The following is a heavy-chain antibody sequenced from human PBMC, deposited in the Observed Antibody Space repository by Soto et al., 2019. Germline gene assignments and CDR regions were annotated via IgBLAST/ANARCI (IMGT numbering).Heavy chain of an antibody. V-gene: IGHV3-11*01. CDR2: ISSSGSTI. CDR3: ARYPGAGCGGDCSAYYYDGMDV. J-gene: IGHJ6*02. D-gene: IGHD2-21*02. CDR1: GFTFSDYY. Sequence: QVQLVESGGGLVKPGGSLRLSCAASGFTFSDYYMSWIRQAPGKGLEWVSYISSSGSTIYYADSVKGRFTISRDNAKDSMYLQMNSLRAEETAVYYCARYPGAGCGGDCSAYYYDGMDVWGQGTTVTVSS.